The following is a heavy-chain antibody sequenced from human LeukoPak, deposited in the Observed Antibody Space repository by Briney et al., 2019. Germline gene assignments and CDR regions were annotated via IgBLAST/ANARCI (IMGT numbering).Heavy chain of an antibody. CDR2: IYYSGST. D-gene: IGHD5-12*01. V-gene: IGHV4-59*01. Sequence: SETLSLTCTVSGGSISSYYWSWIRQPPGKGLEWIGYIYYSGSTNYNPSLKSRVTISVDTSKNQFSLKLSSVTAADTAVYYCERVRGGYIIPWGQGTLVTVSS. J-gene: IGHJ5*02. CDR1: GGSISSYY. CDR3: ERVRGGYIIP.